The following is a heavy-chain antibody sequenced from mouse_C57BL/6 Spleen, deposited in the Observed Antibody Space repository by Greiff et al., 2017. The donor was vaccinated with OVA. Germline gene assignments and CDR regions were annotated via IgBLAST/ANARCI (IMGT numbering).Heavy chain of an antibody. Sequence: EVQLVESGGDLVKPGGSLKLSCAASGFTFSSYGMSWVRQTPDKRLEWVATISSGGSYTYYPDSVKGRFTISRDNAKNTLYLQMSSLKSEDTAMYYCARHGGGNYLDDWGQGTTLTVSS. CDR3: ARHGGGNYLDD. CDR1: GFTFSSYG. J-gene: IGHJ2*01. CDR2: ISSGGSYT. V-gene: IGHV5-6*01.